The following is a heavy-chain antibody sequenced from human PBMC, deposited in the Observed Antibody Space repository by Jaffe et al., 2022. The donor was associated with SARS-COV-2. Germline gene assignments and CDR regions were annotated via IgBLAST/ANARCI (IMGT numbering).Heavy chain of an antibody. CDR2: VSFDGNKK. J-gene: IGHJ1*01. CDR3: AKAGLVTAGLYFQH. CDR1: GFTFSSFG. D-gene: IGHD6-13*01. Sequence: QVQLVESGGGVVQPGGSLRLSCAASGFTFSSFGMHWVRQAPGKGLEWVAIVSFDGNKKNYADSVKGRFIISRDNSENTMYLQMNSLKIEDTAVYYCAKAGLVTAGLYFQHWGQGTLVTVSS. V-gene: IGHV3-30*18.